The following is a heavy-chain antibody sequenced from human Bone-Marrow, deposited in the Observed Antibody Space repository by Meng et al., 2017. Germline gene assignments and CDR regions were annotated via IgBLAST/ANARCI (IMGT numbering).Heavy chain of an antibody. Sequence: SGPTLVKPTQTLTLTCTFSGFPLSTSGVGVGWIRQPPGKSLEWLALIYWDDDKRYSPSLKSRLTITKDNSKNQVILTMTNMDPVDTATYYCAHRPLPMFGVVKGEYNWFDPWGQGTLVTVSS. CDR2: IYWDDDK. CDR3: AHRPLPMFGVVKGEYNWFDP. CDR1: GFPLSTSGVG. J-gene: IGHJ5*02. V-gene: IGHV2-5*02. D-gene: IGHD3-3*02.